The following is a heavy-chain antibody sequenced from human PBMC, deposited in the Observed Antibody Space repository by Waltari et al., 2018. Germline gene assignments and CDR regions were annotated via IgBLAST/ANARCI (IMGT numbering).Heavy chain of an antibody. V-gene: IGHV3-30*04. CDR2: ISKDGSYT. Sequence: QVQLVESGGGVVQPGRSLRPSCVASGFPFSDSAMHWVRQAPGKGPEWVALISKDGSYTYYVDSVKGRFTISRDNSKNTLFLQMNSLTAEDTAVYYCARKFQAYYFDYWGQGSLVTVSS. CDR3: ARKFQAYYFDY. CDR1: GFPFSDSA. J-gene: IGHJ4*02.